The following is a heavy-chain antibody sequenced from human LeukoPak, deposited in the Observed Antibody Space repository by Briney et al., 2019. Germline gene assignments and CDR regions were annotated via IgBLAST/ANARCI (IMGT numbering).Heavy chain of an antibody. D-gene: IGHD6-6*01. CDR3: ARQGRIAARPDAFDI. V-gene: IGHV4-39*01. Sequence: RPSETLSLTCTVSGGSISSSSYYWGWIRQPPGKGLEWIGSIYYSGSTYYNPSLKSRVTISVDTSKNQFSLKLSSVTAADTAVYYCARQGRIAARPDAFDIWGQGTMFTVSS. J-gene: IGHJ3*02. CDR2: IYYSGST. CDR1: GGSISSSSYY.